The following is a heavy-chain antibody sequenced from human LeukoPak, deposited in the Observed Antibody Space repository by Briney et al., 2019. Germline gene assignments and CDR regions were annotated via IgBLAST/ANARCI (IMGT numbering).Heavy chain of an antibody. Sequence: SETLSLTCAVYGGSFSGYYWSWIRQPPGKGLEWIGYIYYSGSTNYNPSLKSRVTISVDTSKNQFSLKLSSVTAADTAVYYCAREVVVAGNPYFDYWGQGTLVTVSS. D-gene: IGHD6-19*01. V-gene: IGHV4-59*01. J-gene: IGHJ4*02. CDR1: GGSFSGYY. CDR2: IYYSGST. CDR3: AREVVVAGNPYFDY.